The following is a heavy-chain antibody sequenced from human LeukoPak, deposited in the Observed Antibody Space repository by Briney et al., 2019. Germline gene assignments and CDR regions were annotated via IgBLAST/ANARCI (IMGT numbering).Heavy chain of an antibody. D-gene: IGHD6-13*01. J-gene: IGHJ4*02. Sequence: SQTLSLTFTISGDSVSSNSVAWNWIRQSPSRGLEWLGGTYYRSKWYNDYALSVKSRIKVNSDTSKNHFSLQLNSVTPEDTAVYYCARSWSNTFDFWGQGTLVTVSS. CDR3: ARSWSNTFDF. CDR2: TYYRSKWYN. CDR1: GDSVSSNSVA. V-gene: IGHV6-1*01.